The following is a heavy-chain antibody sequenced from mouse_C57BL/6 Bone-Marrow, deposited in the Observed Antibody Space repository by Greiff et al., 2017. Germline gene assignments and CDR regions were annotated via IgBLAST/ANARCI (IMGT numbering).Heavy chain of an antibody. CDR1: GYAFSSSW. V-gene: IGHV1-82*01. J-gene: IGHJ3*01. CDR3: ARSAQLRVQAY. CDR2: IYPGDGDT. D-gene: IGHD3-2*02. Sequence: VQLQESGPELVKPGASVKISCKASGYAFSSSWMNWVKQRPGKGLEWIGRIYPGDGDTNYNGKFKGKATLTADKSSSTAYMQLSSLTSEDSAVYFCARSAQLRVQAYWGQGTLVTVSA.